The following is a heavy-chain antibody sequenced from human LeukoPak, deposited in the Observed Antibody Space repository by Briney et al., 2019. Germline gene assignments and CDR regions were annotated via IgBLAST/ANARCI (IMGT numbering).Heavy chain of an antibody. CDR2: IRYDGSEK. CDR3: ARETGIIGRDSRVDY. D-gene: IGHD1-14*01. J-gene: IGHJ4*02. Sequence: PGGSLRLSCAASGFTFSRHGMHWVRQAPGKGLEWEAIIRYDGSEKYYADSVEGRFTIAKHNSRDTLYLEMDSLRVDDTAVYYCARETGIIGRDSRVDYWGQGALVTVSS. V-gene: IGHV3-33*01. CDR1: GFTFSRHG.